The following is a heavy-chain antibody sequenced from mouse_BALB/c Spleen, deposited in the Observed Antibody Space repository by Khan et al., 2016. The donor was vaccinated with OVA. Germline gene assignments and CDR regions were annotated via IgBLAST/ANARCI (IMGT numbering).Heavy chain of an antibody. CDR2: INSDGDYT. D-gene: IGHD2-1*01. CDR3: ARSAYGNFAY. CDR1: GFTFSTYA. Sequence: EVELVESGGGLVKPGGSLKLSCAASGFTFSTYAMSWVRQTPEKRLEWVATINSDGDYTYYPDNVTGRFTISRDNAKNTLYLQISSLRSEDMAMYYCARSAYGNFAYWGQGTLVTVSA. J-gene: IGHJ3*01. V-gene: IGHV5-9-3*01.